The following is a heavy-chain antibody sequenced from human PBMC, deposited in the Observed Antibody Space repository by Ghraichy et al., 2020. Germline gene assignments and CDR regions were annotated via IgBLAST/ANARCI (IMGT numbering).Heavy chain of an antibody. CDR3: AKDRGDMVATITRSPLRGMDV. Sequence: GGSLRLSCAASGFTFNNYGMHWVRQAPGKGLEWVAFIRYDGSKKYYADFVKGRFTISRDNSKNTLYLQMNSLRAEDTAVYYCAKDRGDMVATITRSPLRGMDVWGQGTTVTVSS. CDR2: IRYDGSKK. CDR1: GFTFNNYG. D-gene: IGHD5-12*01. J-gene: IGHJ6*02. V-gene: IGHV3-30*02.